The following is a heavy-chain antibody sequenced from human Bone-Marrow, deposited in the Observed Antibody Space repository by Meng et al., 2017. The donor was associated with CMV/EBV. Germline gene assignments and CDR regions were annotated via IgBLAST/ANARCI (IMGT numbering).Heavy chain of an antibody. V-gene: IGHV4-39*07. CDR1: GGSISSSSYY. Sequence: SETLSLTCTVSGGSISSSSYYWGWIRQPPGQGLEWIGTIYYSGSTYYNPSLKSRVTISVDTSKNQLSLKLSSVTAADTAVYYCARGSTGWGVWGQGTTVTVSS. CDR3: ARGSTGWGV. D-gene: IGHD1-1*01. CDR2: IYYSGST. J-gene: IGHJ6*02.